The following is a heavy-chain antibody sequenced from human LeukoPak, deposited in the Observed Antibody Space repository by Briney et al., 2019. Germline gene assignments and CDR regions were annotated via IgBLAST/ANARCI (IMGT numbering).Heavy chain of an antibody. J-gene: IGHJ4*02. V-gene: IGHV4-39*07. CDR1: AGSISSSSYY. CDR3: ARPAGWLPRYYFEY. Sequence: SETLSLTCTLSAGSISSSSYYWGWIRQPPGKGLEWIGSIYYSGSTYYNPSLKTRVTMSVDTSKNQFSLKLSSVTAADTAVYYCARPAGWLPRYYFEYWGQGTLVTVSS. D-gene: IGHD5-24*01. CDR2: IYYSGST.